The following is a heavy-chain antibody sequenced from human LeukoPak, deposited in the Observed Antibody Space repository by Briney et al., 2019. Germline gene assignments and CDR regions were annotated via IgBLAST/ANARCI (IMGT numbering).Heavy chain of an antibody. V-gene: IGHV1-2*02. J-gene: IGHJ4*02. CDR2: INPYTGGT. CDR3: ARVAYYYDSSGSYFDY. CDR1: GYTFTGYS. Sequence: ASVKVSCKASGYTFTGYSMHWVRQAPGQGLEWMGWINPYTGGTNYAQKFQGRVTMTRDTSITTAYMELISLRSDDTAVYYCARVAYYYDSSGSYFDYWGQGTLVTVSS. D-gene: IGHD3-22*01.